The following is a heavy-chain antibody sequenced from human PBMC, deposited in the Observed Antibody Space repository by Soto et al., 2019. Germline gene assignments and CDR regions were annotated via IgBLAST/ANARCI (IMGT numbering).Heavy chain of an antibody. Sequence: TSETLSLTCTVSGGSISSGGYYWSWIRHHPGKGLEWIGFISYSGSTYYNPSLKSRVIISLDTSKNQFSLNLISVTVADTAVYYCARGLRSNGYSYYGMGVWGQGTTVTVSS. V-gene: IGHV4-31*03. CDR3: ARGLRSNGYSYYGMGV. CDR2: ISYSGST. CDR1: GGSISSGGYY. J-gene: IGHJ6*02. D-gene: IGHD1-1*01.